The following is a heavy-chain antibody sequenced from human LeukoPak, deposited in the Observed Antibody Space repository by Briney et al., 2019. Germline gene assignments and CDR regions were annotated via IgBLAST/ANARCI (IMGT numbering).Heavy chain of an antibody. CDR2: ISGSSSYI. CDR3: ARTYCSSTSCLIGY. V-gene: IGHV3-21*01. J-gene: IGHJ4*02. Sequence: GGSLRLSCAASGFTFSSYSMNWVRQAPGKGLEWVSSISGSSSYIYYADSVKGRFTISRDNAKNSLYLQMNSLRAEDTAVYYCARTYCSSTSCLIGYWGQGTLVAVSS. D-gene: IGHD2-2*01. CDR1: GFTFSSYS.